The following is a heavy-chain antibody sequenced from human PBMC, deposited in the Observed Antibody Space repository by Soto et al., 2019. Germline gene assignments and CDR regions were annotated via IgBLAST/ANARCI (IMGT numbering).Heavy chain of an antibody. V-gene: IGHV1-3*01. J-gene: IGHJ4*02. Sequence: ASVKVSCKASGYTFTGYYMHWVRQAPGQGLEWMGWINAGNGNTKYSQKFQGRVTITRDTSASTAYMELSSLRSEDTAVYYCARGLNGYLHYFDYWGQGTPVTVSS. CDR1: GYTFTGYY. D-gene: IGHD5-18*01. CDR2: INAGNGNT. CDR3: ARGLNGYLHYFDY.